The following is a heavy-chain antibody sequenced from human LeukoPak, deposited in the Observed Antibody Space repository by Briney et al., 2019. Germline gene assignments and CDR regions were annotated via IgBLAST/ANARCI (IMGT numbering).Heavy chain of an antibody. CDR1: GGSFSGYY. D-gene: IGHD4-17*01. Sequence: SETLSLTCAVYGGSFSGYYWSWIRQPPGKGLEWIGENNHSGSTNYNPSLKSRVTISVDTSKNQFSPKLSSVTAADTAVYYCARGPYGDHLDYWGQGTLVTVSS. J-gene: IGHJ4*02. CDR3: ARGPYGDHLDY. V-gene: IGHV4-34*01. CDR2: NNHSGST.